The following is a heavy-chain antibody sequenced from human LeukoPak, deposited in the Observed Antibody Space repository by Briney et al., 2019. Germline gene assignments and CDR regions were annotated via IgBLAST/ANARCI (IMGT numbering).Heavy chain of an antibody. Sequence: ASVKVSCKASGYTFTSYDINWVRQAPGQGLEWMGWINPNSGYTNYAQNFQGRVTMTTDTSISTSYMDLSRLRSDDTAVYYCAIHPGGYSYGQSKEPFDYWGQGTLVTVSS. D-gene: IGHD5-18*01. CDR3: AIHPGGYSYGQSKEPFDY. J-gene: IGHJ4*02. CDR1: GYTFTSYD. V-gene: IGHV1-2*02. CDR2: INPNSGYT.